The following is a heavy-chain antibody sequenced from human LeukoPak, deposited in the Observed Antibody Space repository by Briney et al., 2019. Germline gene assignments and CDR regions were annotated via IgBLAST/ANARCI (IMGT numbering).Heavy chain of an antibody. CDR1: GFNVNSND. CDR2: ISSAIST. J-gene: IGHJ6*02. Sequence: GGSLRLSCAVSGFNVNSNDMSWVRQAPGKGLEWVSLISSAISTYYADSVKGRFTISRDSSRNTLYLQMSSLRIEDTAVYFCARDYGQYCSGTNCNPIHAYYAMDVWGQGTTVTVSS. V-gene: IGHV3-53*01. CDR3: ARDYGQYCSGTNCNPIHAYYAMDV. D-gene: IGHD2-2*01.